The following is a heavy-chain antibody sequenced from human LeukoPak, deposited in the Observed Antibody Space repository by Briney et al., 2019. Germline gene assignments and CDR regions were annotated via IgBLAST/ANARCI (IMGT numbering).Heavy chain of an antibody. D-gene: IGHD3-10*01. Sequence: GGSLRLSCAASGFTFSTFSMNWVRQAPGKGLEWVSFISSGSSHIYYADSVKGRFTISRENAKNTLYLQMNSLRAEDTAVYYCAKDHYVSGRYDAFDIWGQGTMVTVSS. V-gene: IGHV3-21*04. CDR1: GFTFSTFS. CDR2: ISSGSSHI. CDR3: AKDHYVSGRYDAFDI. J-gene: IGHJ3*02.